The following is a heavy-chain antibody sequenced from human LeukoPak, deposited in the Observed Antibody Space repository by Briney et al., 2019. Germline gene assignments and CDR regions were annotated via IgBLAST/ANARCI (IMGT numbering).Heavy chain of an antibody. D-gene: IGHD3-9*01. J-gene: IGHJ4*02. V-gene: IGHV3-30*18. Sequence: TGGSLRLSCAASGFTFSSYGMHWVRQAPGKGLEWVAVISYDGSNKYYADSVKGRFTISRVNSKNTLYLQMNSLRAEDTAVYYCAKIAEGLRYFDWLLSHFDYWGQGTLVTVSS. CDR2: ISYDGSNK. CDR3: AKIAEGLRYFDWLLSHFDY. CDR1: GFTFSSYG.